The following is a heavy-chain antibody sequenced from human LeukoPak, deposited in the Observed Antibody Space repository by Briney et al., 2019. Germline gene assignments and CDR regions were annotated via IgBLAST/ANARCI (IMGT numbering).Heavy chain of an antibody. J-gene: IGHJ4*02. CDR2: ISPSGETT. V-gene: IGHV3-23*01. CDR3: ARANYGGNYGY. D-gene: IGHD4-23*01. Sequence: QPGGSLRLSCAASGFTFSNYAMSWDRQAPGEGLGWVSAISPSGETTYYADSVRGRFTISRDNAKNSLYLQMNSLRAEDTAVYYCARANYGGNYGYWGQGTLVTVSS. CDR1: GFTFSNYA.